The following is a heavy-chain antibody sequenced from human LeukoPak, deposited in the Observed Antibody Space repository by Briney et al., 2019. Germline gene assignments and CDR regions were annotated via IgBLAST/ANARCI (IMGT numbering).Heavy chain of an antibody. CDR1: GFTFSTYG. D-gene: IGHD2-21*02. J-gene: IGHJ4*02. Sequence: GGSLRLSCAASGFTFSTYGMHRVRQAPGKGLEWVAVIWYDGSNEYYLDSVKGRFVISRDNSKNTLYLQMNSLRAEDTAVYYCARDYCGGDCHDPPLGFANWGQGTLVTVSS. CDR2: IWYDGSNE. V-gene: IGHV3-33*01. CDR3: ARDYCGGDCHDPPLGFAN.